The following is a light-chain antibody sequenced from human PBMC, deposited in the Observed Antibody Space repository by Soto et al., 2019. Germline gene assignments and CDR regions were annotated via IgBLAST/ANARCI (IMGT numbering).Light chain of an antibody. CDR2: GAS. Sequence: EIVMTQSPATLSVSPGERATLSCRASQNVGNNLAWYQQKPGQAHRLLIYGASTRATGIPARFSGSGSGTDFTLTISSLQSEDFAVYCCQHYNNWPTYTFGQGTKLEIK. V-gene: IGKV3-15*01. CDR1: QNVGNN. CDR3: QHYNNWPTYT. J-gene: IGKJ2*01.